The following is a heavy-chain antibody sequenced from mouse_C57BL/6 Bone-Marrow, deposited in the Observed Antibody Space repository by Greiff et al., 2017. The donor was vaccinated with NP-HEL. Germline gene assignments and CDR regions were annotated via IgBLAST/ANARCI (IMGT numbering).Heavy chain of an antibody. CDR2: ISYDGSN. J-gene: IGHJ1*03. D-gene: IGHD1-1*01. CDR3: AGGCGSSYRYFDV. V-gene: IGHV3-6*01. CDR1: GYSITSGYY. Sequence: EVKVEESGPGLVKPSQSLSLSCSVSGYSITSGYYCYWLRQPPGNQLEWMGYISYDGSNNYNPSLKNRITITPDTSKNQFSLKVNSVTTEDTATYYCAGGCGSSYRYFDVGGTGTAVTVSA.